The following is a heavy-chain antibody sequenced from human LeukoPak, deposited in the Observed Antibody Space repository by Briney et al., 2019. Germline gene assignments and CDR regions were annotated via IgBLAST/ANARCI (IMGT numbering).Heavy chain of an antibody. CDR3: AKLSSSWDEAFDI. CDR1: GFTFSSYG. Sequence: GGSLRLSCAASGFTFSSYGMHWVRQAPGKGLEWVAVISYDGSNKYYADSVKGRFTISRDNSKNTLYLQMNSLRAEDTAVYYCAKLSSSWDEAFDIWGQGTMVTVSS. D-gene: IGHD6-13*01. J-gene: IGHJ3*02. V-gene: IGHV3-30*18. CDR2: ISYDGSNK.